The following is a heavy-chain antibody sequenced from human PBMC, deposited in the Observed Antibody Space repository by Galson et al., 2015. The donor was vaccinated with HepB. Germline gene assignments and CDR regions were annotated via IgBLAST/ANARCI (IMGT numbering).Heavy chain of an antibody. J-gene: IGHJ4*02. V-gene: IGHV3-66*01. Sequence: SLRLSCAASGFTVSSNYMSWVRQAPGKGLEWVSVIYSGGSTYYADSVKGRFTISRDNSKNTLYLQMNSLRAEDTAVYYCARDSPRAVAGPPDYWGQGTLVTVSS. CDR2: IYSGGST. CDR3: ARDSPRAVAGPPDY. CDR1: GFTVSSNY. D-gene: IGHD6-19*01.